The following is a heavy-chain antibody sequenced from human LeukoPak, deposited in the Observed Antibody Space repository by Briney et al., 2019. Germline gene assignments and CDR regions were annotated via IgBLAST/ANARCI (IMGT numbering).Heavy chain of an antibody. D-gene: IGHD3-10*01. V-gene: IGHV1-69*13. J-gene: IGHJ4*02. CDR3: ARVGSGSYYGNFDY. Sequence: SVKVSCKASGGTFSSCAISWVRQAPGQGLEWMGGIIPIFGTANYAQKFQGRVTITADESTSTAYMELSSLRSEDTAVYYCARVGSGSYYGNFDYWGQGTLVTVSS. CDR2: IIPIFGTA. CDR1: GGTFSSCA.